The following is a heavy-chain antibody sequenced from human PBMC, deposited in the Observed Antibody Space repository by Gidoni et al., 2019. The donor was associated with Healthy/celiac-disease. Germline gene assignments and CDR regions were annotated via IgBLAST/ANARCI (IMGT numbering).Heavy chain of an antibody. J-gene: IGHJ6*02. CDR2: SYSGGST. CDR1: GFTVSSNY. Sequence: EVQLVESGGGLIQPGGSLRLSCTASGFTVSSNYMSWVRQAPGKGLEWVSVSYSGGSTYYADSVKGRFTISRDNSKNTLYLQMNSLRAEDTAVYYCARGSYSGTYYHGDYYYGMDVWGQGTTVTVSS. V-gene: IGHV3-53*01. CDR3: ARGSYSGTYYHGDYYYGMDV. D-gene: IGHD1-26*01.